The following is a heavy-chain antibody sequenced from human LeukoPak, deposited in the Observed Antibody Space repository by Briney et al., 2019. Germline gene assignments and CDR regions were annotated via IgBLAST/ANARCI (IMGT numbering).Heavy chain of an antibody. CDR2: IIPILGIA. CDR1: GGTFSSYA. Sequence: SEKVSCKASGGTFSSYAISWVRQAPGQGLEWMGRIIPILGIANYAQKFRGRVTITADKSTSTAYMELSSLRSEDTAVYYCASRYCSSTSCYSFYYYYGMDVWGQGTTVTVSS. D-gene: IGHD2-2*01. V-gene: IGHV1-69*04. CDR3: ASRYCSSTSCYSFYYYYGMDV. J-gene: IGHJ6*02.